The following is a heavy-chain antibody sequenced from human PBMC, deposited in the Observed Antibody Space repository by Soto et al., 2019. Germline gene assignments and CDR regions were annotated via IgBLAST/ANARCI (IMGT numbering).Heavy chain of an antibody. J-gene: IGHJ4*02. CDR2: IYYSGST. CDR1: GGSISSGGYY. Sequence: SETLSLTCTVSGGSISSGGYYWSWIRQHPGKGLEWIGYIYYSGSTYYNPSLKRRVTISVDTTKNQFSQKLSTVTAADTAVYYCARDIGYSSGWSFDYWGQGTLVTVSS. CDR3: ARDIGYSSGWSFDY. D-gene: IGHD6-19*01. V-gene: IGHV4-31*03.